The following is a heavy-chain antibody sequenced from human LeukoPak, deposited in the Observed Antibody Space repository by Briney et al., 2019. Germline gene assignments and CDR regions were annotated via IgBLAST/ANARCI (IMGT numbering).Heavy chain of an antibody. Sequence: GGSLRLSCAASGFTFSSYSMNWVRQAPGKGLEWVSSISSSSSYIYYADSVKGRFTISRDNAKNSLYLQMNGLRAEDTAVYYCARDSDLGVPAAMGGPGAFDIWGQGTMVTVSS. D-gene: IGHD2-2*01. CDR1: GFTFSSYS. CDR2: ISSSSSYI. J-gene: IGHJ3*02. CDR3: ARDSDLGVPAAMGGPGAFDI. V-gene: IGHV3-21*01.